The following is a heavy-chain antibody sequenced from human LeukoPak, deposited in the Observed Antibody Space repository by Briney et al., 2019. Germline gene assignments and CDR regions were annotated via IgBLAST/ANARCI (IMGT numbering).Heavy chain of an antibody. D-gene: IGHD3-9*01. CDR2: IYTSGST. V-gene: IGHV4-61*02. CDR3: ERGRGDILTGYPYYFDY. J-gene: IGHJ4*02. Sequence: PSETLSLTCTVSGGSISSGSYYWIWIRQPAGKGLEWIGRIYTSGSTNYNPSLESRVTISVDTSKNQFSLKLSSVTAADTAVYYCERGRGDILTGYPYYFDYWGQGTLVTVSS. CDR1: GGSISSGSYY.